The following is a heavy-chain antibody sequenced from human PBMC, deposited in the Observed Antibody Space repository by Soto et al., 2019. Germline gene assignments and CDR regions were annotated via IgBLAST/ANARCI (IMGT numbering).Heavy chain of an antibody. CDR1: GFPFRNYS. J-gene: IGHJ5*02. Sequence: GGSLRLSCAASGFPFRNYSMNWVRQAPGKGLEWVSYISSSSSTIKYADSVKGRFTISRDNAKKSLYLQMNSLRAEDTAVYYCVRDLTPAFGSNWFDPWGQGTLVTVSS. D-gene: IGHD3-10*01. CDR2: ISSSSSTI. V-gene: IGHV3-48*01. CDR3: VRDLTPAFGSNWFDP.